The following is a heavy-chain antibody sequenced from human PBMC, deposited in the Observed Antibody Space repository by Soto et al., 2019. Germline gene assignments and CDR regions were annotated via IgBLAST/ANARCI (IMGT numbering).Heavy chain of an antibody. J-gene: IGHJ4*02. V-gene: IGHV4-30-4*02. Sequence: PXXNLSLTCTVSRDSISGGDYSWSWLRQPQEKGLEWIGYIYYSGSTYYIPSLKSRVTISVDTSKNQFSLKLSSVTAADTAVYYCARESPGYCSSTSCYPYWGQGTLVTVSS. CDR1: RDSISGGDYS. CDR2: IYYSGST. CDR3: ARESPGYCSSTSCYPY. D-gene: IGHD2-2*01.